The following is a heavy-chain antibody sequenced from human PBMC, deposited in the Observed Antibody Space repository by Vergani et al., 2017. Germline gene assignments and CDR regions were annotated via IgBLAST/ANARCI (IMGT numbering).Heavy chain of an antibody. V-gene: IGHV4-61*02. CDR2: IYTSGIT. J-gene: IGHJ6*02. CDR3: ARCAVVRYFDWSNQGGYYYYGMDV. Sequence: QVQLQESGPGLVKPSQTLSLTCTVSGGSISSGSYYWSWIRQPAGKGLEWIGRIYTSGITNYNPSLKSRVTISVDTSKNQFSLKLISVTAADTAVYYCARCAVVRYFDWSNQGGYYYYGMDVWGQGTTVTVSS. D-gene: IGHD3-9*01. CDR1: GGSISSGSYY.